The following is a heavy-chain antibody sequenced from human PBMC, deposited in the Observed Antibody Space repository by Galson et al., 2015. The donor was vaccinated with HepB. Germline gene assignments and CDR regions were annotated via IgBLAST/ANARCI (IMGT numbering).Heavy chain of an antibody. CDR2: IVVGSGNT. CDR3: AADSTYCSSTSCYTWFDP. J-gene: IGHJ5*02. Sequence: SVKVSCKASGFTFTSSAMQWVRQARGQRLEWIGWIVVGSGNTNYAQKFQERVTITRDMSTSTAYMELSSLRSEDTAVYYCAADSTYCSSTSCYTWFDPWGQGTLVTVSS. D-gene: IGHD2-2*02. V-gene: IGHV1-58*02. CDR1: GFTFTSSA.